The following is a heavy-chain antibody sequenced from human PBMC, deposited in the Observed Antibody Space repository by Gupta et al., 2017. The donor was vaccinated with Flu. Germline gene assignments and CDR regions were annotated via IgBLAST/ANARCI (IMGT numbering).Heavy chain of an antibody. CDR3: AGVDTAMATFGEYDY. J-gene: IGHJ4*02. Sequence: APGQGLEWMGGIIPIFGTANYAQKFQGRVTITADKSTSTAYMELSSLRSEDTAVYYCAGVDTAMATFGEYDYWGQGTLVTVSS. CDR2: IIPIFGTA. D-gene: IGHD5-18*01. V-gene: IGHV1-69*06.